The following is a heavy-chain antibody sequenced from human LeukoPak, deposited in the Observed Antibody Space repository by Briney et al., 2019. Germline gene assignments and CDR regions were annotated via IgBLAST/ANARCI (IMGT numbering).Heavy chain of an antibody. D-gene: IGHD3-22*01. J-gene: IGHJ2*01. CDR2: IYYSGIT. CDR3: ARDRGHYDSSGYYYMDLADWYFDL. V-gene: IGHV4-59*01. Sequence: SETLSLTCTVSGGSISSYYWSWIRQPPGKGLEWIGYIYYSGITNYNPSLKSRVTISVDTSKNQFSLKLSSVTAADTAVYYCARDRGHYDSSGYYYMDLADWYFDLWGRGTLVTLSS. CDR1: GGSISSYY.